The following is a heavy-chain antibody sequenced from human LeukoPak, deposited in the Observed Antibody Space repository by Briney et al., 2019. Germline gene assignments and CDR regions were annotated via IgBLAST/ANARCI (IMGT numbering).Heavy chain of an antibody. D-gene: IGHD2-15*01. V-gene: IGHV3-23*01. CDR2: ISGSGGST. Sequence: PGGSLRLSCAASGFTFSSYAMSWVRQAPGKGLEWVSAISGSGGSTYYADSVKGRFTISRDNSKNSLYLQMNSLRAEDTAVYYCARGYCSGGSCRYYYYYYYMDVWGKGTTVTVSS. J-gene: IGHJ6*03. CDR1: GFTFSSYA. CDR3: ARGYCSGGSCRYYYYYYYMDV.